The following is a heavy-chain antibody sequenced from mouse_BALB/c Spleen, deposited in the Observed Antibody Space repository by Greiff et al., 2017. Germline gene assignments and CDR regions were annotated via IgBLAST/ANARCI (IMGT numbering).Heavy chain of an antibody. Sequence: DVKLVESGGGLVKPGGSLKLSCAASGFTFSSYAMSWVRQSPEKRLEWVAEISSGGSYTYYPDTVTGRFTISRDNAKNTLYLEMSSLRSEDTAMYYCARDPDGYYAYWGQGTLVTVSA. J-gene: IGHJ3*01. CDR1: GFTFSSYA. CDR2: ISSGGSYT. V-gene: IGHV5-9-4*01. CDR3: ARDPDGYYAY. D-gene: IGHD2-3*01.